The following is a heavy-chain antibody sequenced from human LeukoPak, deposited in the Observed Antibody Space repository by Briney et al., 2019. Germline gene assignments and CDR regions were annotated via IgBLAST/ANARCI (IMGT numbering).Heavy chain of an antibody. V-gene: IGHV3-74*01. CDR3: ARDRPTGASRLFVVQ. CDR2: NSDGGTDT. Sequence: GGSLSLPCAATGFTISSHWMHWVRQVPGKGLVWVSRNSDGGTDTIYADSVKGRFTISRDNAKNTVYLQMNSLRAEDTAVYYCARDRPTGASRLFVVQWGQGTLVTVSS. CDR1: GFTISSHW. J-gene: IGHJ4*02. D-gene: IGHD3-3*01.